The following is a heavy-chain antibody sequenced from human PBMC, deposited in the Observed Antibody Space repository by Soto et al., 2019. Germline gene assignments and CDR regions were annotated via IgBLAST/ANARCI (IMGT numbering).Heavy chain of an antibody. V-gene: IGHV1-8*01. J-gene: IGHJ4*02. D-gene: IGHD2-15*01. CDR3: ARGLGGYCSGGSCYHTTPLDD. Sequence: ASVKVSCKASGYTFTSYDINWVRQATGQGLEWMGWMNPNSGNTGYAQKFQGRVTMTRNTSISTAYMELSSLRSEDTAVYYCARGLGGYCSGGSCYHTTPLDDWGQGTLVTVSS. CDR1: GYTFTSYD. CDR2: MNPNSGNT.